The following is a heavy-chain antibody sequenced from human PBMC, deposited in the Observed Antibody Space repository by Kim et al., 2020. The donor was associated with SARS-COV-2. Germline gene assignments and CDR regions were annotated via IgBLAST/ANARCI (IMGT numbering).Heavy chain of an antibody. CDR1: GYTFTSYA. CDR3: ARGDGYRSGTYYNADIFWFDP. Sequence: ASVKVSCKASGYTFTSYAMNWVRQAPGQGLEWMGWINTNTGNPTYAQGFSGRFVFSLDTSVSTAYLQISSLKTEDTAVYYCARGDGYRSGTYYNADIFWFDPWGQGTLVTVSS. D-gene: IGHD3-10*01. V-gene: IGHV7-4-1*02. CDR2: INTNTGNP. J-gene: IGHJ5*02.